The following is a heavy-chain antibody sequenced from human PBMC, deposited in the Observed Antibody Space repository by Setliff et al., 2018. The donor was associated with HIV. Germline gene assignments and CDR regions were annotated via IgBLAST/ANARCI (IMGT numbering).Heavy chain of an antibody. CDR3: ANLWEVGA. D-gene: IGHD1-26*01. CDR1: GFTFSNFW. CDR2: IKKDGSEI. V-gene: IGHV3-7*03. Sequence: LRLSCAASGFTFSNFWMDWVRQAPGKGLEWVATIKKDGSEIYYVDSVKGRFTISRDNARTSLYLEMSSLRVEDTAVYLCANLWEVGAWGQGTLVTVSS. J-gene: IGHJ5*02.